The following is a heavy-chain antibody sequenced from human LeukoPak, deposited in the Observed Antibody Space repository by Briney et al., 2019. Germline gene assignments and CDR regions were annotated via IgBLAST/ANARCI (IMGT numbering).Heavy chain of an antibody. D-gene: IGHD2-21*01. CDR1: GFTFCDYY. J-gene: IGHJ4*01. CDR2: INGSSSDT. V-gene: IGHV3-11*05. Sequence: GGSLTLFCAASGFTFCDYYITWIRQAPGRGLEWISYINGSSSDTKYADSVKGRFTISRDNAKNSVYLLMNSLRAEDTAVYYCARGHDWGPPFHYWGHG. CDR3: ARGHDWGPPFHY.